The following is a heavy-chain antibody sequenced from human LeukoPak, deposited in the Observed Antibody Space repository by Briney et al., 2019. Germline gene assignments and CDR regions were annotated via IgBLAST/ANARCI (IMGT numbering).Heavy chain of an antibody. Sequence: ASVKVSCKASGYTFTGYYMHWVRQAPGQGLEWVGWINPDSGGTNYARKFQGRVTMTRDTSIRAAYMELRRLRSDDTAVYYCARVTMVRGDGVGDAFDIWGQGTMVTVSS. J-gene: IGHJ3*02. CDR3: ARVTMVRGDGVGDAFDI. D-gene: IGHD3-10*01. CDR2: INPDSGGT. V-gene: IGHV1-2*02. CDR1: GYTFTGYY.